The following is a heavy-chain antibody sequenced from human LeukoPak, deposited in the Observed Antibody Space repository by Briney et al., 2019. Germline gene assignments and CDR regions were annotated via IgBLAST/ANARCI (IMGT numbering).Heavy chain of an antibody. CDR2: IYTSGST. Sequence: SETLSLTCTVSGGSISSYYWSWIRQPPGKGLEWIGCIYTSGSTNYNPSLKSRVTISVDTSKNQFSLKLSSVTAADTAVYYCARHGDPDAFDIWGQGTMVTVSS. CDR3: ARHGDPDAFDI. V-gene: IGHV4-4*09. D-gene: IGHD2-21*01. CDR1: GGSISSYY. J-gene: IGHJ3*02.